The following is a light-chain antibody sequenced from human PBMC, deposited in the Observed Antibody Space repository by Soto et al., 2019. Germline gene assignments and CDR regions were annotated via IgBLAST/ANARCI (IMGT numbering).Light chain of an antibody. Sequence: DIHMTLSASSLSASVGNDVNITCRASQGISNYLAWYQQKKGKVPKLLIHMASTLQSGVPSRFSGSGYGTDFNLTISSLQTEDVATYYCQKYDSAPWTFGQGTKVDIK. CDR1: QGISNY. J-gene: IGKJ1*01. V-gene: IGKV1-27*01. CDR2: MAS. CDR3: QKYDSAPWT.